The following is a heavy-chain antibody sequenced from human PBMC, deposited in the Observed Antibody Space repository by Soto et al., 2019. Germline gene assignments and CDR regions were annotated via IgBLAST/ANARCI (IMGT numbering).Heavy chain of an antibody. CDR1: GGTFSSYA. CDR3: ARDRITIFGVSRLYFDY. CDR2: IIPIFGTA. J-gene: IGHJ4*02. V-gene: IGHV1-69*13. Sequence: VASVKVSCKASGGTFSSYAISWVRQAPGQGLEWMGGIIPIFGTANYAQKFQGRVTITADESTSTAYMELSSLRSEDTAVYYCARDRITIFGVSRLYFDYWGQGTLVTVSS. D-gene: IGHD3-3*01.